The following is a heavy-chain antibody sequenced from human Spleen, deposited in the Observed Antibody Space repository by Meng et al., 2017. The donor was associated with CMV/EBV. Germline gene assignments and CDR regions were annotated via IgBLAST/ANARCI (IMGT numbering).Heavy chain of an antibody. CDR3: ARGPTYSNFDY. V-gene: IGHV1-8*01. CDR1: GFTFTSYD. CDR2: MNPNSGNT. D-gene: IGHD6-13*01. Sequence: SCKASGFTFTSYDINWVRQATGQGLEWMGWMNPNSGNTGYAQKFQGRVTMTRNTSISTAYMELSSLRSEDTAVYYCARGPTYSNFDYWGQGTLVTVSS. J-gene: IGHJ4*02.